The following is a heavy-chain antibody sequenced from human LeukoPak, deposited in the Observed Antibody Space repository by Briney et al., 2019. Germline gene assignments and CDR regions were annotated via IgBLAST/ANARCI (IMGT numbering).Heavy chain of an antibody. CDR1: GGSISSYY. CDR3: ARHYCGGDCYTEYWYFDL. CDR2: IYYSGST. D-gene: IGHD2-21*02. Sequence: PSETLSLTCTVSGGSISSYYWSWIRQPPGKGLEWIGYIYYSGSTNYNPSLKSRVTISVDTSKNQFSLKLSSVTAADTAVYYCARHYCGGDCYTEYWYFDLWGRGTLVTVSS. V-gene: IGHV4-59*08. J-gene: IGHJ2*01.